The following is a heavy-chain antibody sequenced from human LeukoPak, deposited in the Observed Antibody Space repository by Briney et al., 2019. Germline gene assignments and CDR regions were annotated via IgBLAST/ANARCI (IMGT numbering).Heavy chain of an antibody. D-gene: IGHD2-2*01. CDR1: GFTFSSYS. J-gene: IGHJ4*02. V-gene: IGHV3-21*01. CDR2: ISSSSSYI. CDR3: ARERETSSTSCYGV. Sequence: GASLRLSCAASGFTFSSYSMNWVRQAPGKGLEWVSSISSSSSYIYYADSVKGRFTISRDNAKNSLYLQMNSLRAEDTAVYYCARERETSSTSCYGVWGQGTLVTVSS.